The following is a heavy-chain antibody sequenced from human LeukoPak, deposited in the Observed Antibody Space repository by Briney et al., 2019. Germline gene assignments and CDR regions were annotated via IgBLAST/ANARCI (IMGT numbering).Heavy chain of an antibody. J-gene: IGHJ4*02. CDR3: AKDRVSPSGYFDY. CDR1: GFTFSSYA. V-gene: IGHV3-23*01. D-gene: IGHD3-10*01. CDR2: ISGSGGST. Sequence: GGSLRLSCAASGFTFSSYAMSWVRQAPGKGLEWVSAISGSGGSTYYADSVKGRFTISRDNSKNTLYLQMNSRRAEDTAVYYCAKDRVSPSGYFDYWGQGTLVTVSS.